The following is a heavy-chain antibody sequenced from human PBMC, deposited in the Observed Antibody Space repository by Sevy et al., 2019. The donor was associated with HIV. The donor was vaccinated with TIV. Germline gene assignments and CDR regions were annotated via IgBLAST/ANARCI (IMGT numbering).Heavy chain of an antibody. Sequence: GGSLRLSCAASGFSFSWYWMSWVRQTPEKGLEWVANIKQDGSEKNYVDSVKGRFTISRDNGKNSLYLQMNTLRVDDTAEYYCATKGGPRLNDAFDTWGQGTMVTVSS. D-gene: IGHD2-15*01. J-gene: IGHJ3*02. CDR3: ATKGGPRLNDAFDT. CDR1: GFSFSWYW. CDR2: IKQDGSEK. V-gene: IGHV3-7*01.